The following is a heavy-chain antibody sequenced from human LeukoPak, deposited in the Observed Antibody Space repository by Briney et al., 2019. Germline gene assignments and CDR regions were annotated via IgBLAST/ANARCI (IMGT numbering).Heavy chain of an antibody. CDR1: GYTFTSYD. CDR3: ARGYSSGFVAY. V-gene: IGHV1-2*02. Sequence: ASVKVSCRASGYTFTSYDINWVRQATGQGLEWMGWMNPNSGGTNYAQKFQGRVTMTRDTSISTAYMELSRLRSDDTAVYYCARGYSSGFVAYWGQGTLVTVSS. D-gene: IGHD6-19*01. J-gene: IGHJ4*02. CDR2: MNPNSGGT.